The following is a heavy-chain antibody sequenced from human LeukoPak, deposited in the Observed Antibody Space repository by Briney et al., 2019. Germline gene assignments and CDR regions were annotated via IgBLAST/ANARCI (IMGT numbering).Heavy chain of an antibody. CDR2: IYYSGST. CDR1: GGSFSGYY. J-gene: IGHJ3*02. D-gene: IGHD6-19*01. CDR3: ARRDRAVNAFDI. Sequence: SETLSLTCAVYGGSFSGYYWSWIRQPPGKGLEWIGSIYYSGSTYYNPSLKSRVTTSVDTSKNQFSLKLSSVTAADTAVYYCARRDRAVNAFDIWGQGTMVTVSS. V-gene: IGHV4-34*01.